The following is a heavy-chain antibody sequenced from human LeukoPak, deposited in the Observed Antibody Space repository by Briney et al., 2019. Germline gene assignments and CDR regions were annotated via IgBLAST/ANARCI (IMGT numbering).Heavy chain of an antibody. Sequence: PGGSLRLSCAASGFTFSSYWMHWVRQAPGKGLVWVSRINSDGSSTSYADSVKGRFTISRDNAKNTLYPQMNSLRAEDTAVYYCARVEGSGIIDYWGQGTLVTVSS. CDR2: INSDGSST. V-gene: IGHV3-74*01. J-gene: IGHJ4*02. CDR3: ARVEGSGIIDY. CDR1: GFTFSSYW. D-gene: IGHD1-26*01.